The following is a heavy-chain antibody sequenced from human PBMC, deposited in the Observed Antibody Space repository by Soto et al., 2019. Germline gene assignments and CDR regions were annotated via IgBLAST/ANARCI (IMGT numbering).Heavy chain of an antibody. J-gene: IGHJ4*02. Sequence: GASVKVSCKASGYTFTNYYVHLVRQAPGQGLEWMGIINPSGGSTSFAQRFQGRISMSRDTSTSTVYMELSSLTSEDTAVYYCAREGGIVGATEYFDYWGQGTLVTVSS. CDR3: AREGGIVGATEYFDY. CDR1: GYTFTNYY. CDR2: INPSGGST. D-gene: IGHD1-26*01. V-gene: IGHV1-46*01.